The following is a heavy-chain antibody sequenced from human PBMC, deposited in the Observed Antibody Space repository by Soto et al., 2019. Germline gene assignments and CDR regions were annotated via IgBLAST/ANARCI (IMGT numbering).Heavy chain of an antibody. V-gene: IGHV4-34*01. Sequence: SETLSLTCAVYGGSFSGYYWSWIRQPPGKGLEWIWEINHSGSTNYNPSLKGRVTISVDTSKTQFSLKMSSGTAANTAVYYCAREGEVDKAMVRWFDTWGQGNMVTVSS. J-gene: IGHJ5*02. CDR1: GGSFSGYY. CDR2: INHSGST. D-gene: IGHD5-18*01. CDR3: AREGEVDKAMVRWFDT.